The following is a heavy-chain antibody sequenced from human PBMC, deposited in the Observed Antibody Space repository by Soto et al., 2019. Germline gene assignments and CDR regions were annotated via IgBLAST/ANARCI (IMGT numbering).Heavy chain of an antibody. Sequence: PGGSLRLSCAASGFTFSSYSMNWVRQAPGKGLEWVSGISGGGGSTYHADSVKGRFTISRDNSKNTLYLQMNSLRAEDTAVYYCAKDPTSYDSSAQFDSWGQGTLVTVSS. D-gene: IGHD3-22*01. CDR3: AKDPTSYDSSAQFDS. J-gene: IGHJ4*02. CDR1: GFTFSSYS. CDR2: ISGGGGST. V-gene: IGHV3-23*01.